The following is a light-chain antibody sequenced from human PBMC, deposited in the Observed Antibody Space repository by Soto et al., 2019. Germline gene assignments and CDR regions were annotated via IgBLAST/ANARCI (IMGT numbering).Light chain of an antibody. CDR1: QSVATY. J-gene: IGKJ5*01. V-gene: IGKV3-11*01. CDR3: QQRIKWPIT. Sequence: IVLTQSPAALSLPPEERXTISCRASQSVATYLAWYQHKPGQAPRLLIYDASNGATGIPARFSGSGSGTDFTLTISSLEPEDFAVYYCQQRIKWPITFGQGTRLETK. CDR2: DAS.